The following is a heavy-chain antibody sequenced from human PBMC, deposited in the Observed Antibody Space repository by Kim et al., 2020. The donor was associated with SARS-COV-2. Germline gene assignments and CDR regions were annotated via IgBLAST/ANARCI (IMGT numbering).Heavy chain of an antibody. CDR3: ARAGYYYVSSGYRGDWFDP. Sequence: SETLSLTCAVYGGSFSGYYWSWIRQPPGKGLEWIGEINHSGSTNYNPSLKSRVTISVDTSKNQFSLKLSSVTAADTAVYYCARAGYYYVSSGYRGDWFDPWGQGTLVTVSS. V-gene: IGHV4-34*01. CDR2: INHSGST. CDR1: GGSFSGYY. J-gene: IGHJ5*02. D-gene: IGHD3-22*01.